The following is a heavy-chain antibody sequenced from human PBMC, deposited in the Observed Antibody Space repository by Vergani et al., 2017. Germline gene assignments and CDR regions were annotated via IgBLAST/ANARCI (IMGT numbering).Heavy chain of an antibody. D-gene: IGHD1-26*01. V-gene: IGHV3-7*01. CDR1: GCTFSSYW. CDR2: IKQDGSEK. Sequence: EVQLVESGGGLVQPGGSLRLSCAASGCTFSSYWMSWVRQAPGKGLEGVANIKQDGSEKYYVDSVKGLFTISRDNAKNSLYLQMNSLRAEDTAVYYCAREEGGAFDYWGQGTLVTVSS. J-gene: IGHJ4*02. CDR3: AREEGGAFDY.